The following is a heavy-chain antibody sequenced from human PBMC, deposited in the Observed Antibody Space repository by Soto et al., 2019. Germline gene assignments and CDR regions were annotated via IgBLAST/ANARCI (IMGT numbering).Heavy chain of an antibody. J-gene: IGHJ4*02. V-gene: IGHV3-23*01. CDR3: AKNLVDTPMYPN. CDR2: ITGSGGGT. Sequence: PGGSLRLSCAASGFTFRSYALSWVRQAPGKGLERVSAITGSGGGTFYADSVKGRFTISRDNSKNTLYLQMNSLRAEDTAVYYCAKNLVDTPMYPNGGQGPLVTVSS. D-gene: IGHD5-18*01. CDR1: GFTFRSYA.